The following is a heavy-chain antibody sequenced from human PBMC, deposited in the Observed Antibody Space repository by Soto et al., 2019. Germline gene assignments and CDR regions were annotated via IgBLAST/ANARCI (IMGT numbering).Heavy chain of an antibody. CDR1: GYTFTSYG. V-gene: IGHV1-18*01. Sequence: ASVKVSCKASGYTFTSYGISWVRQAPGQGLEWMGWISAYNGNTNYAQKLQGRVTMTTDTSTSTAYKELRSLRSDNTALYYCARIPPSYDFWSALDYWGQGTLVTVSS. D-gene: IGHD3-3*01. J-gene: IGHJ4*02. CDR3: ARIPPSYDFWSALDY. CDR2: ISAYNGNT.